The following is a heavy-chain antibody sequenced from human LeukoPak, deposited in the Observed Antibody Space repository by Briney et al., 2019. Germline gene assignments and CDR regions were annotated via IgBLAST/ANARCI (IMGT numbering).Heavy chain of an antibody. J-gene: IGHJ5*02. D-gene: IGHD2-2*01. Sequence: SVKVSCKASGGTFSSYAISWVRQAPGQGLEWMGGIIPIFGTANYAQKFQGRVTITTDESTSTAYMELSSLRSEDTAVYYCARGVPAASWFDPWGQGTLVTVSS. CDR1: GGTFSSYA. CDR3: ARGVPAASWFDP. V-gene: IGHV1-69*05. CDR2: IIPIFGTA.